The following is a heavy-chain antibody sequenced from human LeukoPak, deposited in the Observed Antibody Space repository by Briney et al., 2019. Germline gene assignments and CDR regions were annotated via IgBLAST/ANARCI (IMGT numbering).Heavy chain of an antibody. CDR3: ARDQELIQLWYYYYYGMDV. CDR2: INSDGSST. J-gene: IGHJ6*02. CDR1: GFTFSSYW. D-gene: IGHD5-18*01. Sequence: GGSLRLSCAASGFTFSSYWMHWVRQAPGKGLVWVSRINSDGSSTSYADSVKGRFTISRDNAKNTLYMQMNSLRAEDTAVYYCARDQELIQLWYYYYYGMDVWGQGTTVTVSS. V-gene: IGHV3-74*01.